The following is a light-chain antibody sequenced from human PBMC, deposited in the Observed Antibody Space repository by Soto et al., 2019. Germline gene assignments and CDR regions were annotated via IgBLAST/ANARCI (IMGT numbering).Light chain of an antibody. CDR1: SSDVGYYNY. V-gene: IGLV2-14*01. J-gene: IGLJ1*01. CDR3: SSYSSSSTYV. CDR2: EVT. Sequence: QSALTQPASVSGSPGQSITISCNGSSSDVGYYNYVSWYQQHLGKAPKLMIYEVTNRPSGVPDRFSGSKSGNTASLTISGLQAEDEADYYCSSYSSSSTYVFGTGTKLTVL.